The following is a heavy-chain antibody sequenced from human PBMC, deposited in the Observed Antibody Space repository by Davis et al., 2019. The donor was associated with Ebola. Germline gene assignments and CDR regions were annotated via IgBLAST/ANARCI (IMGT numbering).Heavy chain of an antibody. D-gene: IGHD2/OR15-2a*01. CDR1: GFIFNSNA. Sequence: GESLMISCAASGFIFNSNAMNWVRQAPGKGMEWLSVISGNGASRHYTDSVRGRFIISRDNSKNTLYLQMNSLRAGDTAVYYCARDRREYCSSTNCFWELDHWGHGTLVTVSS. J-gene: IGHJ4*01. V-gene: IGHV3-23*01. CDR3: ARDRREYCSSTNCFWELDH. CDR2: ISGNGASR.